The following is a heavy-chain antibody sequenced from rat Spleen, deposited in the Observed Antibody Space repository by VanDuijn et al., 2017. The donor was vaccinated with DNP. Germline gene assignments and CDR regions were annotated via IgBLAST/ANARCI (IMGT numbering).Heavy chain of an antibody. J-gene: IGHJ4*01. CDR1: GFSVKSYS. V-gene: IGHV2-34*01. D-gene: IGHD5-1*01. Sequence: QVQLKESGPGLVQPSETLSLTCTVSGFSVKSYSVSWVRQPSGRGPEWMGRMWYDGDTAYNSALKSRLSISRDTSKSQVLLKMNSLQTEDTATYYCARDRLGAMDAWGQGTSVTVSS. CDR2: MWYDGDT. CDR3: ARDRLGAMDA.